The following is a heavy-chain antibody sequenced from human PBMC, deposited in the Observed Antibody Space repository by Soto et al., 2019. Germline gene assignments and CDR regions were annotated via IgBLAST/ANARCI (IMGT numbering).Heavy chain of an antibody. CDR3: ARDLHDYVSFRFDP. Sequence: LYCAAFGFTFSGYHLSWVRQAPGKGVECVANVKEVASANVLEYSVKGRFTISRDNAKNSLFLQMNSLRVEDTAVYYCARDLHDYVSFRFDPWGQGTLVTVSS. CDR1: GFTFSGYH. D-gene: IGHD3-16*01. J-gene: IGHJ5*02. V-gene: IGHV3-7*01. CDR2: VKEVASAN.